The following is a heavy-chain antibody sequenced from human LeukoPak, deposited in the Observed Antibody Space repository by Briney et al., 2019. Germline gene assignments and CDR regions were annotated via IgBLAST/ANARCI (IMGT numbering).Heavy chain of an antibody. CDR1: GGSISSYY. V-gene: IGHV4-59*08. CDR2: IYYSGST. Sequence: SETLSLTCTVSGGSISSYYWSWIRQPPGKGLEWIGYIYYSGSTNYNPSLKSRVTISVDTSKNQFSLKLGSVTAADTAVYYCARHTVNVGNDYWGQGTLVTVSS. D-gene: IGHD4-17*01. J-gene: IGHJ4*02. CDR3: ARHTVNVGNDY.